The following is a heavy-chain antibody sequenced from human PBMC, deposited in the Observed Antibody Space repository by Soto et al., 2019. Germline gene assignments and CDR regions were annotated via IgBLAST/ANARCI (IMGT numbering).Heavy chain of an antibody. J-gene: IGHJ4*02. V-gene: IGHV4-34*01. CDR3: ARVWFGELLSLDY. Sequence: PSETLSLTCAVYGGSFSGYYWSWIRQPPGKGLEWIGEINHSGSTNYNPSLKSRVTISVDTSKNQFSLKLSSVTAADTAVYYCARVWFGELLSLDYWGQGTLVTVS. CDR1: GGSFSGYY. D-gene: IGHD3-10*01. CDR2: INHSGST.